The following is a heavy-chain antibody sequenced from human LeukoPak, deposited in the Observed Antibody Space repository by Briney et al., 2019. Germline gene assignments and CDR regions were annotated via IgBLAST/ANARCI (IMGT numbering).Heavy chain of an antibody. V-gene: IGHV3-23*01. CDR1: GFTFSSYA. J-gene: IGHJ4*02. CDR3: AKQILAAAGPFDY. Sequence: GGSLRLSCAASGFTFSSYAMSWVRQAPGKGLEWVSGIRGSGGSTYYADSVKGRFTISRDNSKNTLYLQMNSLRAEDTAVYYCAKQILAAAGPFDYWGQGTLVTVSS. CDR2: IRGSGGST. D-gene: IGHD6-13*01.